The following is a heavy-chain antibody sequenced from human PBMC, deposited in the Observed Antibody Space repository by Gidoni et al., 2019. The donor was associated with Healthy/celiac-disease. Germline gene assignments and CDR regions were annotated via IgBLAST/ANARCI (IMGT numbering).Heavy chain of an antibody. D-gene: IGHD3-10*02. CDR3: ARCPMFGEFYDY. Sequence: QVQLVQSGAEVKKPGASVKVSCKASGYTFTSYAMHWVRQAPGQRLEWMGWINAGNGNTKYSQKFQGRVTITRDTSASTAYMELSSLRSEDTAVYYCARCPMFGEFYDYWGQGTLVTVSS. V-gene: IGHV1-3*01. J-gene: IGHJ4*02. CDR1: GYTFTSYA. CDR2: INAGNGNT.